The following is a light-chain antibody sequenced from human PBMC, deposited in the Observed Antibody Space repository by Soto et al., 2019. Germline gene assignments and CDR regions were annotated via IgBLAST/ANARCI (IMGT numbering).Light chain of an antibody. J-gene: IGLJ3*02. CDR3: SSYAGTNNLV. CDR2: EVT. V-gene: IGLV2-8*01. CDR1: SSDVGAYNY. Sequence: QSALTQPPSASGSPGQSVPLSCTGTSSDVGAYNYVSWYQQHPGKAPKLVIYEVTKRPSGVPDRFSGSQSGNTASLTVSGLQADDEADYYCSSYAGTNNLVFGGGTKLTVL.